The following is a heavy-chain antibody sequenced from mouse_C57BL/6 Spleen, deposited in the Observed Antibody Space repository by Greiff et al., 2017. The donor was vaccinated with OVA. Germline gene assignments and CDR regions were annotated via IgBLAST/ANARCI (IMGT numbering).Heavy chain of an antibody. D-gene: IGHD4-1*02. CDR3: ASFQLGVFAY. CDR1: GFTFSDYG. CDR2: ISSGSSTI. J-gene: IGHJ3*01. Sequence: EVQLVESGGGLVKPGGSLKLSCAASGFTFSDYGMHWVRQAPEKGLEWVAYISSGSSTIYYADTVKGRFTISRDNATNTLFLQMTSLRSEDTAMYYCASFQLGVFAYWGQGTLVTVSA. V-gene: IGHV5-17*01.